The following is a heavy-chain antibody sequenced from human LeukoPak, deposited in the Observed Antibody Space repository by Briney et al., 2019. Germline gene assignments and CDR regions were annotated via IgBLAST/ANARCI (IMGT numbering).Heavy chain of an antibody. V-gene: IGHV3-49*04. CDR1: AFTFSSYA. CDR3: TRAPHPRCSSSGCYLDY. D-gene: IGHD2-2*01. CDR2: IQAKAYGGAT. Sequence: GGSLRLSCAASAFTFSSYAMHWVREAPGKGLEWVGFIQAKAYGGATKYAASVNGRFSISRDDSQSIANLQMNDLKTEDTAVYYCTRAPHPRCSSSGCYLDYWGQGTLVTVSS. J-gene: IGHJ4*02.